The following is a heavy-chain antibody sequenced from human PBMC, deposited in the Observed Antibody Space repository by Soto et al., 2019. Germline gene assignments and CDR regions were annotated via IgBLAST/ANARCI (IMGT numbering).Heavy chain of an antibody. Sequence: PGGPLRVSCVVSGFTFGSSWMQWVRQGPGKGLVWVSRMNPDGSAINYADSVKGRFTTSRDNAKNILYMQMTSLRAEDTARYYCGTGWSEYWAQGALVTVYS. V-gene: IGHV3-74*01. CDR3: GTGWSEY. CDR2: MNPDGSAI. CDR1: GFTFGSSW. J-gene: IGHJ4*02. D-gene: IGHD2-15*01.